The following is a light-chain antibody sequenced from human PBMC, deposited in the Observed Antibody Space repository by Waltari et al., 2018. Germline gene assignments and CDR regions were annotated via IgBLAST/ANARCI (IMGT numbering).Light chain of an antibody. CDR1: NSESKR. J-gene: IGLJ1*01. Sequence: SYVLTQPPSVSVAPGETARITCGGNNSESKRVHWYRQRPGQAPVLVISYDSDRPSGIPERFSGSNSGNTATLTISRVEAGDEADYYCQVWDANTDPGVFGTGTEVTVL. CDR3: QVWDANTDPGV. V-gene: IGLV3-21*01. CDR2: YDS.